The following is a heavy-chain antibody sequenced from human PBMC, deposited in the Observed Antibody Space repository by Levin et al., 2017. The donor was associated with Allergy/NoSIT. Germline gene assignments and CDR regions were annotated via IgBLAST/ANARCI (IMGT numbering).Heavy chain of an antibody. V-gene: IGHV5-51*01. Sequence: GESLKISCKGSGYSFTSYWIGWVRQMPGKGLEWMGIIYPGDSDTRYSPSFQGQVTISADKSISTAYLQWSSLKASDTAMYYCASRRSGGSCYSTHCAFDIWGQGTMVTVSS. J-gene: IGHJ3*02. CDR2: IYPGDSDT. CDR3: ASRRSGGSCYSTHCAFDI. CDR1: GYSFTSYW. D-gene: IGHD2-15*01.